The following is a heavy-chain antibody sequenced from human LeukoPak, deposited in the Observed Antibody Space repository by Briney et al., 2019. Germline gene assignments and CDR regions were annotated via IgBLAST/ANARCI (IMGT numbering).Heavy chain of an antibody. CDR2: VDPEDGET. Sequence: ASVKVSCKASGYTFTSYYMHWVQQAPGKGLEWMGLVDPEDGETIYAEKFQGRVTITADTSTDTAYMELSSLRSEDTAVYYCATGEAYSSREFDYWGQGTLVTVSS. D-gene: IGHD6-13*01. CDR3: ATGEAYSSREFDY. V-gene: IGHV1-69-2*01. CDR1: GYTFTSYY. J-gene: IGHJ4*02.